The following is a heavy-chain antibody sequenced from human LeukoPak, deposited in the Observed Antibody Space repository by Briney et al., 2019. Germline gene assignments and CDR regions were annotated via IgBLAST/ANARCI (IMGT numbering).Heavy chain of an antibody. Sequence: SETLSLTCTVSGGSISSYYWSWIRQPPGKGLEWIGYIYYSGSTNYNPSLKSRVTISLDTSKNQFSLKLSSVTPADTAVYYCARGYYDSSGTLDYWGQGTLVTVSS. CDR1: GGSISSYY. V-gene: IGHV4-59*01. J-gene: IGHJ4*02. CDR3: ARGYYDSSGTLDY. CDR2: IYYSGST. D-gene: IGHD3-22*01.